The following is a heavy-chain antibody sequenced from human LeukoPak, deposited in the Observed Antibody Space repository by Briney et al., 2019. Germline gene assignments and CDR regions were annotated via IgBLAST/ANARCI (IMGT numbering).Heavy chain of an antibody. J-gene: IGHJ6*03. CDR3: ARSEQLAPRYYYYYMDV. D-gene: IGHD6-6*01. Sequence: PSETLSLTCTVSGGSISSYYWSWIRQPAGKGLEWIGRIYTSGSTNYNPPLKSRVTMSVDTSKNQFSLKLSSVTAADTAVYYCARSEQLAPRYYYYYMDVWGKGTTVTVSS. CDR1: GGSISSYY. CDR2: IYTSGST. V-gene: IGHV4-4*07.